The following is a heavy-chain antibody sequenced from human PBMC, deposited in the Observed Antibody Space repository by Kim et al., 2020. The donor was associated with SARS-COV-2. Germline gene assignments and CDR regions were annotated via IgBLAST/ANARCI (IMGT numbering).Heavy chain of an antibody. CDR2: IYHSGST. D-gene: IGHD1-26*01. V-gene: IGHV4-4*02. J-gene: IGHJ4*02. CDR3: AIRELPPLAPFDY. Sequence: SETLSLTCAVSGGSISSSNWWSWVRQPPGKGLEWIGEIYHSGSTNYNPSLKSRVTISVDKSKNQFSLKLSSVTAADTAVYYCAIRELPPLAPFDYWGQGTLVTVSS. CDR1: GGSISSSNW.